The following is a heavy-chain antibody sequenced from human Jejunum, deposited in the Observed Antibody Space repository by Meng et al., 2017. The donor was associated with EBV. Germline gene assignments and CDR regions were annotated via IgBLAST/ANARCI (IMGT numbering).Heavy chain of an antibody. CDR2: INQVGST. D-gene: IGHD1-14*01. J-gene: IGHJ4*02. CDR3: ARASSERLLDY. CDR1: TDFISSYEW. Sequence: QVQLQDSGPVLVTPSGTLSLPCAVSTDFISSYEWWSWVRQPPGKGLEWLGEINQVGSTYYNPSLKSRVTISIDTSKRQFSLRLNSMTAADTAVYYCARASSERLLDYWGQGTLVTVSS. V-gene: IGHV4-4*02.